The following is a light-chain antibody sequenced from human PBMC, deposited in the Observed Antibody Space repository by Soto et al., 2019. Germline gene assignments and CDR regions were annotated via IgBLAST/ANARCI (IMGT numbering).Light chain of an antibody. CDR3: QQYGSSPS. CDR1: QSVSSK. J-gene: IGKJ1*01. CDR2: AAS. Sequence: EIVMTQSPATLSVSPGEGATLSCRASQSVSSKLAWYQQKPGQAPRLLIYAASSRATGISDRFSGSGSGTDFTLIINRLDPEDFAVYYCQQYGSSPSFGQGTKVDIK. V-gene: IGKV3-20*01.